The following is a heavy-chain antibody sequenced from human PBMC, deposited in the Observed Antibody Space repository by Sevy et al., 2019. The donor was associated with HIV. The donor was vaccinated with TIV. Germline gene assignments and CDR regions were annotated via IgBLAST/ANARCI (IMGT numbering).Heavy chain of an antibody. D-gene: IGHD6-13*01. V-gene: IGHV1-69*13. Sequence: ASVKVSCKASGRTFSSYAFSWVRQAPGQGLEWMGGIIPMFATANYVQKFQGRVTITADESTRTAYMELSSLRSEDTAIYYCARSMSWYASFDYWGQGTLVTVSS. J-gene: IGHJ4*02. CDR3: ARSMSWYASFDY. CDR1: GRTFSSYA. CDR2: IIPMFATA.